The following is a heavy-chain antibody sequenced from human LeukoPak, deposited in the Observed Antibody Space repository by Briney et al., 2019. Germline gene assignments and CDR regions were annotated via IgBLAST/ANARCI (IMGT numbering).Heavy chain of an antibody. CDR1: GFTFSTYS. J-gene: IGHJ4*02. V-gene: IGHV3-21*01. CDR3: ASEGYSGWYQMDY. Sequence: KPGGSLRLSCAASGFTFSTYSMNWVRQAPGKGLEWVSSITSSSTYMYYADSVKGRFTISRDNAKNSLYLQMSGLRAEDTAVYYCASEGYSGWYQMDYWGQGTLVTVSS. CDR2: ITSSSTYM. D-gene: IGHD6-19*01.